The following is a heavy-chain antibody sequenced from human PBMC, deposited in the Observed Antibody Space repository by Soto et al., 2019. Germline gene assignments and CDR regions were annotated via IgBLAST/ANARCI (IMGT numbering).Heavy chain of an antibody. CDR1: GYTFTNYD. D-gene: IGHD3-10*01. V-gene: IGHV1-8*01. Sequence: QVQLVQSGAEVKKPGASVKVSCTASGYTFTNYDINWVRQATGQGLEWLGWMNTKRGNVGYAQKFHGRVTMTRHTFISTADMGMSILRTKDTVVYYGVAGGGLWLGELGVYWGQGSLVTVTS. CDR2: MNTKRGNV. CDR3: VAGGGLWLGELGVY. J-gene: IGHJ4*02.